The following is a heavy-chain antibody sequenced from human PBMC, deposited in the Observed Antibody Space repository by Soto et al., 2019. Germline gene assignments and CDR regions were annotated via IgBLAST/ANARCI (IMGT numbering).Heavy chain of an antibody. J-gene: IGHJ4*02. Sequence: GGSLRLSCAASGFTFSSYGMHWVRQAPGKGLEWVAVISYDGSNKYYADSVKGRFTISRDNSKNTLYLQMNSLRAEDTAVYYCAKEGGPGGFDYWGPGTLVTVSS. CDR3: AKEGGPGGFDY. CDR1: GFTFSSYG. V-gene: IGHV3-30*18. D-gene: IGHD3-10*01. CDR2: ISYDGSNK.